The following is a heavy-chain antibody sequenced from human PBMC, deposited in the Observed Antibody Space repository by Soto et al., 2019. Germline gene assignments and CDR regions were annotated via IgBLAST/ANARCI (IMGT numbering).Heavy chain of an antibody. D-gene: IGHD3-10*01. J-gene: IGHJ6*03. CDR3: TRGEGGITRVRGDYYYYYMDV. Sequence: EVQLVESGGGLVQPGRSLRLSCTASGFTFGDYAMSWFRQAPGKGLEWVGFIRSKAYGGTTEYAASVKGRFTISRDDSKSIAYLQMNSLKTEDTAVYYCTRGEGGITRVRGDYYYYYMDVWGKGTTVTVSS. CDR2: IRSKAYGGTT. V-gene: IGHV3-49*03. CDR1: GFTFGDYA.